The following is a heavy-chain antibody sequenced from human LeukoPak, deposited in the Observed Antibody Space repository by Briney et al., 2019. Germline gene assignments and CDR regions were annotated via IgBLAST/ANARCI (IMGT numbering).Heavy chain of an antibody. Sequence: GGSLRLSCAASGFTFSSYWMNWYRQAPGKGLEWVGNINQDASDINYVDSFRCRFTISRENAKNSLHLQMHSPRAEDTAVYYCATDRDNSDWQKRFDSWGQGTLVTVSS. V-gene: IGHV3-7*01. D-gene: IGHD2-21*02. CDR2: INQDASDI. J-gene: IGHJ4*02. CDR3: ATDRDNSDWQKRFDS. CDR1: GFTFSSYW.